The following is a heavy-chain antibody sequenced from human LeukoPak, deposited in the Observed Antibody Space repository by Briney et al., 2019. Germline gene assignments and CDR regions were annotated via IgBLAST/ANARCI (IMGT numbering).Heavy chain of an antibody. J-gene: IGHJ6*03. CDR3: ARNSGSVRPYYYYYMDV. CDR1: GGSLSSYY. Sequence: PSETLSLTCTVSGGSLSSYYWSWIRQPPGKGLEWIGYIYYSGSTTYSPSLKSRVTISVDTSKKHFSLGLSSVTAADTAVYYCARNSGSVRPYYYYYMDVWGKGTTVTISS. V-gene: IGHV4-59*01. D-gene: IGHD1-26*01. CDR2: IYYSGST.